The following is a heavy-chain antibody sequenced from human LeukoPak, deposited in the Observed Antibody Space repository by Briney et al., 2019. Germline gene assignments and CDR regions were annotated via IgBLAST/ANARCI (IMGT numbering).Heavy chain of an antibody. CDR2: ISYDGSSK. V-gene: IGHV3-30*18. CDR3: AKLAGSSSTLDY. Sequence: GGSLRLSCAASGFTFSSYGMHWVRQAPGKGLEWVAVISYDGSSKYYADSVKGRFTISRDNSKNTLYLQMNSLRAEDTAVYYCAKLAGSSSTLDYWGQGTLVTVSS. D-gene: IGHD2-2*01. J-gene: IGHJ4*02. CDR1: GFTFSSYG.